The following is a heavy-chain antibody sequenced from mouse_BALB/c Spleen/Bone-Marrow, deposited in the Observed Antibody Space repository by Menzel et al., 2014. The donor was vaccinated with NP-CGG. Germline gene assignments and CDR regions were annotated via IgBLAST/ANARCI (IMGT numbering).Heavy chain of an antibody. J-gene: IGHJ2*01. Sequence: EVQLVESGGGLVKPGGSLKLSCAASGFTFSSYTMSWVRQTPEKRLEWVATISSGGGNTYYPDSMKGRFTISRDNAKNNLYLQMSGLRSEDTALYYCARAYYRYPFDYWGQGTTLTVSS. D-gene: IGHD2-14*01. V-gene: IGHV5-9*03. CDR3: ARAYYRYPFDY. CDR1: GFTFSSYT. CDR2: ISSGGGNT.